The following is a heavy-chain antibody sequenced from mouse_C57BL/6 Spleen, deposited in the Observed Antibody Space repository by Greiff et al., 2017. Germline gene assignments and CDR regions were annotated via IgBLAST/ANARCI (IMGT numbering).Heavy chain of an antibody. J-gene: IGHJ1*03. CDR2: IWSGGST. Sequence: VQLQQSGPGLVQPSQSLSITCTVSGFSLTSYGVHWVRQSPGKGLEWLGVIWSGGSTDYNAAFISRLSISKDNSKSQVFFKMNSLHADDTAIYYCARNYYYGSSYWYFDVWGTGTTVTVSS. CDR3: ARNYYYGSSYWYFDV. CDR1: GFSLTSYG. D-gene: IGHD1-1*01. V-gene: IGHV2-2*01.